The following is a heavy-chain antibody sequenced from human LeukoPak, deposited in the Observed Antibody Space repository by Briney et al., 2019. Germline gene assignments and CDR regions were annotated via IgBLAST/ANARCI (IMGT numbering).Heavy chain of an antibody. Sequence: ASVKVSCKASGYTFIGHYMHWVRQATGQGLEWMGWMNPFSANTGYAQNFQGRITITRNTSISTAYMELSSLRSEDTAVYYCARTQHLVLRSPLDPWGQGTLVTVSS. J-gene: IGHJ5*02. V-gene: IGHV1-8*03. CDR3: ARTQHLVLRSPLDP. D-gene: IGHD6-13*01. CDR1: GYTFIGHY. CDR2: MNPFSANT.